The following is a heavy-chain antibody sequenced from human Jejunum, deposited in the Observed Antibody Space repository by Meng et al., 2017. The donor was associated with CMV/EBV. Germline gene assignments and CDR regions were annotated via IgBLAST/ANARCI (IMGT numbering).Heavy chain of an antibody. CDR1: EFTFSAYS. V-gene: IGHV3-30-3*01. D-gene: IGHD5-12*01. Sequence: QVHLVESGXGVVQPGTSLRLSCAASEFTFSAYSMHWVRQPPGKGLEWVAVVSNDGNTKYYADSVRGRFTISRDNSKNTVYLQMNSLRADDTAVYYCAREIVATINPLDYWGQGTLGTVSS. CDR2: VSNDGNTK. J-gene: IGHJ4*02. CDR3: AREIVATINPLDY.